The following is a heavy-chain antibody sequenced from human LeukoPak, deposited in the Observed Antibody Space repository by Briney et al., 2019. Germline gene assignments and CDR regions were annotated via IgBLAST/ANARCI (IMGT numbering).Heavy chain of an antibody. CDR1: GFTFSTYA. D-gene: IGHD3-10*01. Sequence: GGSLRLSCAASGFTFSTYAMSWVRQAPGKGLEWVSTISGSGGSTYYADSEKGRFTISRDNSKNTLYLQMNSLRAEDTAVYYCASQAGVYYYYMDVWGKGTTVTVSS. J-gene: IGHJ6*03. CDR2: ISGSGGST. CDR3: ASQAGVYYYYMDV. V-gene: IGHV3-23*01.